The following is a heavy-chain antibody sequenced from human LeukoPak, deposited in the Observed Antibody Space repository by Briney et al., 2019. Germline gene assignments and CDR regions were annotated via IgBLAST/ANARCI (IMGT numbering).Heavy chain of an antibody. CDR3: ARDLPYGISDYPPGV. D-gene: IGHD3-22*01. Sequence: GGSLRLSCAASGFTFSSYEMNRVRQAPGKGLEWVLYISSRGITIYYADSVRGRFAISRDNAKNSLYLQMNSLRAEDTAVYYCARDLPYGISDYPPGVWGQGTLVTVSS. CDR1: GFTFSSYE. V-gene: IGHV3-48*03. CDR2: ISSRGITI. J-gene: IGHJ4*02.